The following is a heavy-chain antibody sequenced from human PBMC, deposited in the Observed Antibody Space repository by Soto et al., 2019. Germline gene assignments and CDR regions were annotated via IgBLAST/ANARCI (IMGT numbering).Heavy chain of an antibody. CDR3: ASGGDEVGYGMDV. CDR2: IYHSGST. Sequence: QLQLQESGSGLVKPSQTLSLTCAVSGGSISSGGYSWSWIRQPPGKGLEWIGYIYHSGSTYYNPSVTRRGPISVDRSKNQFSLKLSSVTAADTAVYYCASGGDEVGYGMDVWGQGTTVTVSS. V-gene: IGHV4-30-2*01. D-gene: IGHD2-15*01. J-gene: IGHJ6*02. CDR1: GGSISSGGYS.